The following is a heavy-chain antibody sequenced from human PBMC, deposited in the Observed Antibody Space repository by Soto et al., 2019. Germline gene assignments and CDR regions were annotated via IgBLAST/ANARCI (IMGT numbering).Heavy chain of an antibody. Sequence: EVRLVESGGDLVKSGGSLRLSCVGSGFLFRNYEMNWVRQAPGKGLEWLAHISTTGGHVSESDSVKGRFTISRDNTKHQLYLQMNSLRTENTGVYYCVSQPHWARPFESLGQGTLVNVSS. J-gene: IGHJ4*02. CDR3: VSQPHWARPFES. V-gene: IGHV3-48*03. CDR2: ISTTGGHV. D-gene: IGHD7-27*01. CDR1: GFLFRNYE.